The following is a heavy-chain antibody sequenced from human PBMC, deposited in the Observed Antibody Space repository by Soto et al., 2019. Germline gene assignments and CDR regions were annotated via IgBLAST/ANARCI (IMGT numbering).Heavy chain of an antibody. CDR3: ARTVAWDYGDYVYWYFDL. V-gene: IGHV1-8*01. D-gene: IGHD4-17*01. CDR1: GYTFTSYD. J-gene: IGHJ2*01. Sequence: ASVKVSCKASGYTFTSYDINWVRQATGQGLEWMGWVNPNSGNTGYAQKFQGRVTMTRNTSISTAYMELSSLRSEDTAVYYCARTVAWDYGDYVYWYFDLWGRGTLVTVSS. CDR2: VNPNSGNT.